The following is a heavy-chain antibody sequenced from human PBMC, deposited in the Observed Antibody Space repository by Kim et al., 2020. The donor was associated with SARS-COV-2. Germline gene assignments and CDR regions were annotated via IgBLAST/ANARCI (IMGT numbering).Heavy chain of an antibody. V-gene: IGHV4-59*01. CDR1: GGSISSYY. Sequence: SETLSLTCTVSGGSISSYYWSWIRQPPGKGLEWIGYIYYSGSTNYNPSLKSRVTISVDTSKNQFSLKLSSVTAADTAVYYCARDSGDTFFDYWGQGTLVT. CDR3: ARDSGDTFFDY. D-gene: IGHD3-10*01. J-gene: IGHJ4*02. CDR2: IYYSGST.